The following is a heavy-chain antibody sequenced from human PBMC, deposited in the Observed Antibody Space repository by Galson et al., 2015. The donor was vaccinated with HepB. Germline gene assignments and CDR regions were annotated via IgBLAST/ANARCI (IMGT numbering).Heavy chain of an antibody. CDR3: ASGIADFDC. J-gene: IGHJ4*02. V-gene: IGHV3-7*03. Sequence: SLRLSCAASGFTFGTYLMTWVRQGPEKGLEWVANIKQDGNEKYYVDSVKGRFTISRDNAKNSLYLQMNSLRVEDTAVYYCASGIADFDCWGQGTLVTVSS. CDR2: IKQDGNEK. CDR1: GFTFGTYL. D-gene: IGHD6-13*01.